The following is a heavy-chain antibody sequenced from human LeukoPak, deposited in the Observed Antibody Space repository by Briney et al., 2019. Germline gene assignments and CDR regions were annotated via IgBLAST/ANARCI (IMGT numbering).Heavy chain of an antibody. Sequence: ASVKVSCKASGYTFTGYYMHWVRQAPGQGLEWMGWINPNSGGTNYAQKFQGRVTMTRDTSISTAYVELSRLRSDDTAVYYCARDKIRSGSLDYWGQGTLVTVSS. V-gene: IGHV1-2*02. D-gene: IGHD3-10*01. CDR2: INPNSGGT. CDR1: GYTFTGYY. CDR3: ARDKIRSGSLDY. J-gene: IGHJ4*02.